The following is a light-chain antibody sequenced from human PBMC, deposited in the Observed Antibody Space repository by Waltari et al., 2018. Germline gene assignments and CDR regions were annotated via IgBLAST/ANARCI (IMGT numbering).Light chain of an antibody. V-gene: IGLV1-47*01. CDR3: AAWDDSLSGRV. CDR1: SSNIGRNY. J-gene: IGLJ3*02. CDR2: RNN. Sequence: QSVLTPPPSASGTPGQRVTISRSGTSSNIGRNYVYWYQQLPGTAPKLLIYRNNQRPSGVPDRFSGSKSGTSASLAISGLRSEDEADYYCAAWDDSLSGRVFGGGTKLTVL.